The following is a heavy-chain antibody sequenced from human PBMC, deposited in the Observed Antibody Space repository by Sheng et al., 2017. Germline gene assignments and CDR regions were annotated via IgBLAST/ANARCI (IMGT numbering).Heavy chain of an antibody. CDR3: ARGEADPLDYYMDV. CDR2: IRNKANRYTT. Sequence: EVQLVESGGGLVQPGGSLRLSCAASGFTFSDHYMDWVRQAPGRGLEWVGRIRNKANRYTTEYAASVKGRFTISRDESKNSLYLQMNSLKTEDTAVYYCARGEADPLDYYMDVWGKGTTVTVSS. V-gene: IGHV3-72*01. CDR1: GFTFSDHY. J-gene: IGHJ6*03. D-gene: IGHD6-19*01.